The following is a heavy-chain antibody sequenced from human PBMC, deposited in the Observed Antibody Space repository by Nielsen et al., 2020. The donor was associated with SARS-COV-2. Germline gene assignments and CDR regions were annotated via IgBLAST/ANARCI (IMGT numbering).Heavy chain of an antibody. J-gene: IGHJ2*01. CDR3: ARDQDGGAATSNWYFDL. CDR2: IKQDGSEK. D-gene: IGHD6-25*01. CDR1: GFSFSSYW. Sequence: GESLKISCAASGFSFSSYWMSWVRQAPGKGLEWVAKIKQDGSEKYYVDSVRGRFSISRDNAENSLYLQMNSLRDEDTAVYYCARDQDGGAATSNWYFDLWGRGTLVIVSS. V-gene: IGHV3-7*01.